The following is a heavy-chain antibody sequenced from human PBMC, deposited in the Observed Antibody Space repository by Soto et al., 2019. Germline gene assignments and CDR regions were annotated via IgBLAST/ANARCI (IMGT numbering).Heavy chain of an antibody. CDR1: GGSISSGDFY. V-gene: IGHV4-30-4*01. CDR2: IYYSGST. J-gene: IGHJ4*02. CDR3: ARADDFSYRFDY. D-gene: IGHD4-4*01. Sequence: TLSLTCTVSGGSISSGDFYWSWIRQPPGKGLELIGNIYYSGSTYYNPSLRSRAIMSVDTSQNQFSLKLSSLTAADTAVYFCARADDFSYRFDYWGQGALVTVSS.